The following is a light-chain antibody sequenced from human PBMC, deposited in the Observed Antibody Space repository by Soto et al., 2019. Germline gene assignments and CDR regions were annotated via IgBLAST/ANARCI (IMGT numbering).Light chain of an antibody. CDR1: QNVNSN. CDR2: GAS. CDR3: QQYNNWGT. J-gene: IGKJ1*01. V-gene: IGKV3-15*01. Sequence: EIVMTQSPGTLSVSPGARSTLSCRASQNVNSNLAWYQQKPVQAPRLLIYGASTRATGIPARFSGSGSGTEFTLTISSLQSEDVAVYYCQQYNNWGTFGQGTKVQIK.